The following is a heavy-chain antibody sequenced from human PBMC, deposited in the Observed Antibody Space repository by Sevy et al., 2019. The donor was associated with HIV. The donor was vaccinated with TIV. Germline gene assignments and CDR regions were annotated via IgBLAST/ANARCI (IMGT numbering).Heavy chain of an antibody. D-gene: IGHD6-13*01. Sequence: GGSLRLSCATSGFSFNTYTMNWVRQAPGKGLEGKGLEWVSTISGGGGRTYYADSVRGRFTISRDNSKNTLYLQVNSLRVEDTAVYYCAKHYIHDIADGWYFDLWGRGTLVTVSS. J-gene: IGHJ2*01. CDR3: AKHYIHDIADGWYFDL. CDR1: GFSFNTYT. CDR2: ISGGGGRT. V-gene: IGHV3-23*01.